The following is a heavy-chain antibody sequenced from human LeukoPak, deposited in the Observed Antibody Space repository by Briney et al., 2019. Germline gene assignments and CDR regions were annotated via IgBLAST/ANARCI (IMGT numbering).Heavy chain of an antibody. CDR1: GFTFSTYW. CDR2: MNDDGTTI. J-gene: IGHJ4*02. V-gene: IGHV3-74*01. CDR3: ARTNRIGSSCIDY. D-gene: IGHD6-13*01. Sequence: GESLRLSCAASGFTFSTYWMHWVRQPPGKGLVWVSRMNDDGTTIDYADSVKGRFTISRDNAKGTLYLQMNSLRAEDTAVYYCARTNRIGSSCIDYWGQGTLVTVSS.